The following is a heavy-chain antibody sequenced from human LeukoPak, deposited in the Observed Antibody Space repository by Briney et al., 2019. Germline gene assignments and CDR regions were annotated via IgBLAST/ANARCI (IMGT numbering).Heavy chain of an antibody. Sequence: PSETLSLTCAVHGGSFSGYYWSWIRQPPGKGLEWIGEINHSGSTNYNPSLKSRVTIPVDTSKNQFSLKLTSVTAADAGVYYCASRRCGELFSPWGQGTLVTVSS. D-gene: IGHD3-10*01. J-gene: IGHJ5*02. V-gene: IGHV4-34*01. CDR3: ASRRCGELFSP. CDR1: GGSFSGYY. CDR2: INHSGST.